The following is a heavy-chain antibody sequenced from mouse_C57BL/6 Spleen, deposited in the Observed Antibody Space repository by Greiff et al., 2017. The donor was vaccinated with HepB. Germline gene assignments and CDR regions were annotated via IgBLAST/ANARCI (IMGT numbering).Heavy chain of an antibody. CDR2: IDPENGDT. CDR3: TSPRWSTPVY. Sequence: VQLKQSGAELVRPGASVKLSCTASGFNIKDDYMHWVKQRPEQGLEWIGWIDPENGDTEYASKFQGTATITADTSSNTAYLQLSSLTSEDTAVYYCTSPRWSTPVYWGQGTLVTVSA. V-gene: IGHV14-4*01. D-gene: IGHD2-3*01. J-gene: IGHJ3*01. CDR1: GFNIKDDY.